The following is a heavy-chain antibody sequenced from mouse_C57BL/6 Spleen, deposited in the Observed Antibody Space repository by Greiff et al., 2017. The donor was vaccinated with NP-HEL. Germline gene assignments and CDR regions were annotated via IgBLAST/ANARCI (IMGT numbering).Heavy chain of an antibody. CDR3: ARDAPSYDYDERDWYFDV. CDR1: GFTFSDFY. V-gene: IGHV7-1*01. J-gene: IGHJ1*03. CDR2: SRNKANDYTT. Sequence: EVQLVESGGGLVQSGRSLRLSCATSGFTFSDFYMEWVRQAPGKGLEWIAASRNKANDYTTEYSASVKGRFIVSRDTSQSILYLQMNALRAKDTAIYYCARDAPSYDYDERDWYFDVWGTGTTVTVSS. D-gene: IGHD2-4*01.